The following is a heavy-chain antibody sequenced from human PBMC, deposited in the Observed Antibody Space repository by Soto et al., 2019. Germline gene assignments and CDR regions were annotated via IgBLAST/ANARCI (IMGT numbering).Heavy chain of an antibody. CDR1: GYTLTSYD. CDR2: MNPNSGNT. V-gene: IGHV1-8*01. D-gene: IGHD3-10*01. Sequence: QVQLVQSGAEVKKPGASVKVSCRTSGYTLTSYDINWVRQTTGQGLEWMGWMNPNSGNTGYAQKFQGRVTMTRNTSISTAYMELSSLTSEDTAVYYCARERSGAWFDPWGQGTLVTVSS. CDR3: ARERSGAWFDP. J-gene: IGHJ5*02.